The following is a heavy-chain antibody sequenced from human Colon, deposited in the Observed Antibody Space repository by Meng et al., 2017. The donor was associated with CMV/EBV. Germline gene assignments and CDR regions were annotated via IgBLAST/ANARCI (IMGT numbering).Heavy chain of an antibody. CDR2: IRYDGATK. D-gene: IGHD1-26*01. Sequence: GESLKISCAVSGFTVRRFGMHWVRQAPGKGLEWVAFIRYDGATKSYADSVMGRFTISRDDSKNTLYLQMNSLRPEDTAMYHCAKDKWDMSDSGGYSCFDPWGQGTRVTVSS. V-gene: IGHV3-30*02. CDR3: AKDKWDMSDSGGYSCFDP. J-gene: IGHJ5*02. CDR1: GFTVRRFG.